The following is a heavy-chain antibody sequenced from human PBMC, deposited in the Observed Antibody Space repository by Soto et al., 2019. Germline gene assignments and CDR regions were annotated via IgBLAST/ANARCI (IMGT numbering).Heavy chain of an antibody. CDR3: AGRYGSGKYYFDF. CDR1: SGSISSYY. V-gene: IGHV4-59*01. D-gene: IGHD3-10*01. CDR2: IYYSGST. J-gene: IGHJ4*02. Sequence: PSETLSLTCTVSSGSISSYYWSWIRQPPGKGLEWIGYIYYSGSTNYNPSLKSRVTMSVDTSKNQFTLKLTSVTAADTAVYYCAGRYGSGKYYFDFWGQGTPVTVSS.